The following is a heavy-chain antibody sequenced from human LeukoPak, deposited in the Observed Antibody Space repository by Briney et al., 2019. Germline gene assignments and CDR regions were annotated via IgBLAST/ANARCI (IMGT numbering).Heavy chain of an antibody. CDR2: IGGSGGST. CDR3: AKDRDGYMGAFDY. D-gene: IGHD5-24*01. CDR1: GLTFSSYA. V-gene: IGHV3-23*01. J-gene: IGHJ4*02. Sequence: PGGSLGLSCAASGLTFSSYAMSWVRQAPGKGLEWVSAIGGSGGSTNYADSVEGRFTISRDNSKNTLYLQMNSLRAEDTALYYCAKDRDGYMGAFDYWGQGTLVTVSS.